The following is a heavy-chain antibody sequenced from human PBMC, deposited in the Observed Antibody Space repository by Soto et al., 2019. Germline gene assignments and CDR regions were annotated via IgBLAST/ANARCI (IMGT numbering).Heavy chain of an antibody. CDR3: ARDNLYSIPPHFDY. D-gene: IGHD6-13*01. J-gene: IGHJ4*02. CDR1: GASISSEGYY. Sequence: SETLSLTCTVSGASISSEGYYWSWVRQHPGKGLEWIGFISYTGSISYNPSLKSRITLSVDTSKSQFSLKLRSVTAADTAVYHCARDNLYSIPPHFDYWGQGSLVTVSS. V-gene: IGHV4-31*03. CDR2: ISYTGSI.